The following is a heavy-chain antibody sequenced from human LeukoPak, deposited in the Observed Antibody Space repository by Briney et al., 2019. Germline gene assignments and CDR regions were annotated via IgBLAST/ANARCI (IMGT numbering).Heavy chain of an antibody. CDR2: ISGSGPNT. V-gene: IGHV3-23*01. CDR3: AKLEERGNTDY. J-gene: IGHJ4*02. Sequence: GGSLRLSCAASGFTFSSYGMIWVRQAPGKGLEWVSSISGSGPNTYYADSVKGRFTISRDNSKNTLYLQMNSLRVEDTAVYYCAKLEERGNTDYWGQGTLVTVSS. CDR1: GFTFSSYG. D-gene: IGHD3-16*01.